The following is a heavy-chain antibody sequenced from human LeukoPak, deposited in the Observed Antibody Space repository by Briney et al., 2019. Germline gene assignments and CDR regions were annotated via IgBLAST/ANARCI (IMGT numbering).Heavy chain of an antibody. J-gene: IGHJ4*02. CDR2: ISDDGATI. D-gene: IGHD6-6*01. V-gene: IGHV3-23*01. CDR3: AKKPPREASYDY. CDR1: GFTFSSYT. Sequence: GGSLRLSCAASGFTFSSYTMSWVRQAPGKGLEWVSVISDDGATIYYADSVKGRFTISRDNSKNTLYLQMNALRAEDTAVYFSAKKPPREASYDYWGQGTLVTVSS.